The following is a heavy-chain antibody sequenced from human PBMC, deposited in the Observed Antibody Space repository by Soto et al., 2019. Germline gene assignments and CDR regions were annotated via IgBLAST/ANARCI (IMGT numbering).Heavy chain of an antibody. Sequence: GESLRLSCAASGFTFSNAWMSWVRQAPGKGLEWVGRIKSKTDGGTTDYDAPVKGRFTISRDDSKNTLYLQMNSLKTEDTAVYYCTTDRYYYDSSGSHYWGQGTLVTVSS. D-gene: IGHD3-22*01. CDR3: TTDRYYYDSSGSHY. CDR2: IKSKTDGGTT. V-gene: IGHV3-15*01. J-gene: IGHJ4*02. CDR1: GFTFSNAW.